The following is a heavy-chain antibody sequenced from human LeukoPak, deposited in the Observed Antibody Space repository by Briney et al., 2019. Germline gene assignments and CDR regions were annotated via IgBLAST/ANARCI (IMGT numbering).Heavy chain of an antibody. J-gene: IGHJ5*02. CDR3: AKMSSASNWFDP. Sequence: PSETLSLTCAVSGDSMSSGGYSWSWIRQPPGKGLQFIGYIYHSGTTYYDPSLRSRLTISVDRAENQLSLTLTSVTAADTAIYYCAKMSSASNWFDPWGRGIPVTVSS. CDR1: GDSMSSGGYS. V-gene: IGHV4-30-2*01. D-gene: IGHD6-19*01. CDR2: IYHSGTT.